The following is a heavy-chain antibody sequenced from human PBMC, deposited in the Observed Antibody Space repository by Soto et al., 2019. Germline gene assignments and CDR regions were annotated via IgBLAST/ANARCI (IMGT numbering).Heavy chain of an antibody. J-gene: IGHJ6*02. CDR3: ASGARRNEPLLWFGEGYYYYGMDV. CDR1: GGSVSSGSYY. CDR2: IYYSGST. Sequence: PSETLSLTCTVSGGSVSSGSYYWSWIRQPPGKGLEWIGYIYYSGSTNYNPSLKSRVTISVDTSKNQFSLKLSSVTAADTAVYYCASGARRNEPLLWFGEGYYYYGMDVWGQGTTVTVSS. V-gene: IGHV4-61*01. D-gene: IGHD3-10*01.